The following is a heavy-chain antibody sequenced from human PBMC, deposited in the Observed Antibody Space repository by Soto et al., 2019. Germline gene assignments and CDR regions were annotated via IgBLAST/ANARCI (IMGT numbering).Heavy chain of an antibody. CDR3: ARGHYYDSSGYLAPFGY. V-gene: IGHV4-39*07. J-gene: IGHJ4*02. CDR1: GGSISSSDYY. D-gene: IGHD3-22*01. CDR2: IYYSGSA. Sequence: SETLSLTCTVSGGSISSSDYYWGWIRQPPGKGLEWIGNIYYSGSASYNPSLKSRVTISVDTSKNQVSLKLSSVTAADTAVYYCARGHYYDSSGYLAPFGYWGQGTLVTVSS.